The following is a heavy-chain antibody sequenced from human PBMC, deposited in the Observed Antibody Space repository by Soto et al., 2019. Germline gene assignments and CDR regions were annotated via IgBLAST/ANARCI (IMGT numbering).Heavy chain of an antibody. D-gene: IGHD3-22*01. V-gene: IGHV6-1*01. Sequence: SQTLSLTCAISGDSVSSNSAAWNWVRQSPSRGLEWLGRTYYRSKWYNDYAVSVQSRIIINPDTSKNQVSLHLNSVTPEDTAVYYCARAAPLYESSGYPYYFDSWGQGTLVTVSS. CDR3: ARAAPLYESSGYPYYFDS. CDR2: TYYRSKWYN. J-gene: IGHJ4*02. CDR1: GDSVSSNSAA.